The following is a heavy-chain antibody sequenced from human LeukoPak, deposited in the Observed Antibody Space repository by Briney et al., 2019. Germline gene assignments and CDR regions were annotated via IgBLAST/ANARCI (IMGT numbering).Heavy chain of an antibody. J-gene: IGHJ4*02. CDR3: VTDIVVLPHATSGDY. V-gene: IGHV1-69-2*01. Sequence: ASVKLSCKASGYIFTDYYMHWVQQAPGKGLEWMGRLDTEDNKTFYVEKFQGRVTITADTSTDTAYMELSSLRSEDTAMYYCVTDIVVLPHATSGDYWGQGTLVTVSS. CDR1: GYIFTDYY. CDR2: LDTEDNKT. D-gene: IGHD2-2*01.